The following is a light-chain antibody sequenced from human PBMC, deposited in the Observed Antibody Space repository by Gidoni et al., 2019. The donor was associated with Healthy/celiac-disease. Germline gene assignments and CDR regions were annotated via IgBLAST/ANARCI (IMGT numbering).Light chain of an antibody. Sequence: DIQMTQSPSSLSASVGDRVTSTGRASQSISSYLNWYQQKPGQDPKLLIYAASSLQSGVPSRFSGSGSGTDFTLTISSLQPEDFATYYCQQSYSTPFTFGHGTKVDIK. CDR1: QSISSY. V-gene: IGKV1-39*01. CDR3: QQSYSTPFT. J-gene: IGKJ3*01. CDR2: AAS.